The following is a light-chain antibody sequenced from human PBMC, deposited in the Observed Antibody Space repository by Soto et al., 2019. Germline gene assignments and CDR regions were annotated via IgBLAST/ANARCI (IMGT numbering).Light chain of an antibody. CDR1: QDISNS. V-gene: IGKV1-33*01. CDR2: GAS. CDR3: QQYDGHPPWT. J-gene: IGKJ1*01. Sequence: DIQMPQSPSSLSASVGDIVTITCQASQDISNSLNWYQHIPGRAPKRLIYGASNLEVGSPSRFMGSGSETYFAFLHSSIEPEDIASYYCQQYDGHPPWTDGQGTKVESK.